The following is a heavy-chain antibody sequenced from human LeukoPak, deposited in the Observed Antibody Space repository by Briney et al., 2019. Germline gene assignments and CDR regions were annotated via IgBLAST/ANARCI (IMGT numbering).Heavy chain of an antibody. J-gene: IGHJ4*02. V-gene: IGHV3-30*02. Sequence: PGGSLRLSCAASGFTFSSYGMHWVRQAPGKGLEWVAFIRYDGSNKYYADSVKGRFTISRDNSKNTLYLQMNSLRAEDTAVYYCAKDFGGEWTHYFDYWGQGTLVTVSS. CDR3: AKDFGGEWTHYFDY. D-gene: IGHD3-10*01. CDR2: IRYDGSNK. CDR1: GFTFSSYG.